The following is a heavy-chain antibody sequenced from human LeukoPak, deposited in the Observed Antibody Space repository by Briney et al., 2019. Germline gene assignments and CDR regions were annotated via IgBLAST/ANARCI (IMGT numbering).Heavy chain of an antibody. J-gene: IGHJ4*02. CDR3: ARGSRAVTTSSNIHPYYFDY. D-gene: IGHD4-17*01. CDR2: IHYSGIT. CDR1: GGSISSGDYY. V-gene: IGHV4-30-4*08. Sequence: SQTLSLTCTVSGGSISSGDYYWSWIRQPPGKGLEWIGYIHYSGITNYNPSFNSRVTISLDTSKNQFSLKLTSVTAADMAVYYCARGSRAVTTSSNIHPYYFDYWGQGTLVTVTS.